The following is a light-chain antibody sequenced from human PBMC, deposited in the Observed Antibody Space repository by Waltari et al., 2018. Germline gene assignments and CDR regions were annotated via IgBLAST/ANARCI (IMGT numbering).Light chain of an antibody. V-gene: IGLV3-27*01. J-gene: IGLJ2*01. CDR1: VLAKRY. CDR3: YSVDDNKRV. CDR2: KDS. Sequence: SYELTQPSSVSVSPGQTARITCSGDVLAKRYTRWFQQKPGQAPVLVIYKDSERPSGSPVRFSGSSSGTTVTLTISGAQVEDEADYYCYSVDDNKRVFGGGTKLTVL.